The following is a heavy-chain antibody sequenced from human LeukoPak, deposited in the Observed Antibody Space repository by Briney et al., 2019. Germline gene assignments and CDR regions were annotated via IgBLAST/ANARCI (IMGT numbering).Heavy chain of an antibody. CDR1: GGSISSYY. J-gene: IGHJ4*02. CDR3: ARAAYCGGDCYSRGLAPFDY. Sequence: PSETLSLTCTVSGGSISSYYWSWIRQPPGKGLEWIGYIYYSGSTNYNPSLKSRDTISVDTSKNQFSLKLSSVTAADTAVYYCARAAYCGGDCYSRGLAPFDYWGQGTLVTVSS. CDR2: IYYSGST. D-gene: IGHD2-21*02. V-gene: IGHV4-59*01.